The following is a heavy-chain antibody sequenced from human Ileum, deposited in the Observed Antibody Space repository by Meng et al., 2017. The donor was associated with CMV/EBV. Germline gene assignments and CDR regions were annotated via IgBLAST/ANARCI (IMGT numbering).Heavy chain of an antibody. CDR3: ARDLGTGTAFYFDY. CDR1: GFTFSSYD. D-gene: IGHD1-7*01. Sequence: GESLKISCAASGFTFSSYDMNWVRQAPGQGLEWVSSISSTTTYIDYADSVKGRSTISRDNAKNSLYLQMSSLRAEDTAVYYCARDLGTGTAFYFDYWGQGALVTVSS. CDR2: ISSTTTYI. J-gene: IGHJ4*02. V-gene: IGHV3-21*01.